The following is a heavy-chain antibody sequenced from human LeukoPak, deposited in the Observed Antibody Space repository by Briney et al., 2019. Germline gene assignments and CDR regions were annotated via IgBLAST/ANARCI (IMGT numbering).Heavy chain of an antibody. Sequence: ASVKVSCKASGYTFTGYYMHWVRQAPGQGLEWMGWINPNSGGTNYAQKFQGWVTMTRDTSISTAYMELSRLRSDDTAVYYCARSLHIGLECLYYFDYGGKGPLVTVSS. CDR2: INPNSGGT. CDR3: ARSLHIGLECLYYFDY. V-gene: IGHV1-2*04. CDR1: GYTFTGYY. D-gene: IGHD3-3*01. J-gene: IGHJ4*02.